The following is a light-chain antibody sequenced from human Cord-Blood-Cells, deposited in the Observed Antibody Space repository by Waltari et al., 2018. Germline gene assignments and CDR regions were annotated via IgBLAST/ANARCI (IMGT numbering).Light chain of an antibody. CDR1: QSVLYSSNNKKY. CDR3: QQYYSTPWT. Sequence: DIVMTQSPDSLAVSLGERATINCKSSQSVLYSSNNKKYLAWYQQKPGQPPKLLICWASTRESGVPDRFSGSGSGTDFTLTISSLQAEDVAVYYCQQYYSTPWTFGQGTKVEIK. CDR2: WAS. V-gene: IGKV4-1*01. J-gene: IGKJ1*01.